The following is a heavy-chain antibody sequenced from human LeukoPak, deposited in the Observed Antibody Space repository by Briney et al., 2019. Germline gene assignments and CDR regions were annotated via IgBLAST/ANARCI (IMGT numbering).Heavy chain of an antibody. J-gene: IGHJ6*02. Sequence: ASVKVSCKASGYTLTSYGISWVRQAPGQGLEWMGWISAYNGNTNYAQKLQGRVTMTTDTSTSTAYMELRSLRSDDTAVYYCAGDNYYDSSGYTYGMDVWGQGTTVTVSS. CDR2: ISAYNGNT. V-gene: IGHV1-18*01. D-gene: IGHD3-22*01. CDR3: AGDNYYDSSGYTYGMDV. CDR1: GYTLTSYG.